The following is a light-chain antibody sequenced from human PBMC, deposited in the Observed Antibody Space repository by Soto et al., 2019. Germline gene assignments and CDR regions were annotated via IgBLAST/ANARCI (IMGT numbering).Light chain of an antibody. V-gene: IGLV2-14*01. Sequence: QSALTQPASVSGSPGQSITISCTGTSSDVGGYNYVSWYQQHPGKAPKLMIYDVGNRPSGVSNRFSGSKSGNTASLTISGLQAEDEADYYCSSYTSSSTVVFGGGIKLTVL. CDR1: SSDVGGYNY. CDR3: SSYTSSSTVV. CDR2: DVG. J-gene: IGLJ2*01.